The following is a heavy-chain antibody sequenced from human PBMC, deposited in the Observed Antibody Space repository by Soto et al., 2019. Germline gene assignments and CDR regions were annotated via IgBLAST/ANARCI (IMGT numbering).Heavy chain of an antibody. CDR2: IYYSGST. CDR1: GGSISSYY. D-gene: IGHD1-1*01. J-gene: IGHJ6*02. V-gene: IGHV4-59*01. CDR3: ARESPTTDV. Sequence: SETLSLTCTVSGGSISSYYWSWIRQPPGKGLEWIGYIYYSGSTNYNPSLKSRVTISVDTSKDQFSLKLSSVTAADTAVYYCARESPTTDVWGQGTTVTVSS.